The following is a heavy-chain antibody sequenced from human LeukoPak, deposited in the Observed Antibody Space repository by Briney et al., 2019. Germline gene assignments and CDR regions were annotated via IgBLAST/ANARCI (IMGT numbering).Heavy chain of an antibody. D-gene: IGHD3-9*01. Sequence: PSETLSLTCAVSGGSISSSNWWSWVRQPPGKGLEWIGEIYHSGSTNYNPSLKSRVTISVDKSKNQFSLKLSSVTAADTAVYYCARVGAYYDILTGYYPAYFDYWGQGTLATVSS. V-gene: IGHV4-4*02. CDR1: GGSISSSNW. CDR2: IYHSGST. J-gene: IGHJ4*02. CDR3: ARVGAYYDILTGYYPAYFDY.